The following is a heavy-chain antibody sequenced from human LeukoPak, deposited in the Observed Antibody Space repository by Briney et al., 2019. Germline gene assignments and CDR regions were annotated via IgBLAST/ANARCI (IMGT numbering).Heavy chain of an antibody. J-gene: IGHJ4*02. CDR2: IYRGGST. D-gene: IGHD2-15*01. Sequence: PGGSLRLSCAVSGFTVSSNYMSWVRQAPGKGLEWVSVIYRGGSTYYADSVKGRFTISRDNSKNTLYLQMNSLRAEDTAVYYCARDRGKIGYCSGGSCNPGAYWGQGTLVTVSS. V-gene: IGHV3-53*01. CDR1: GFTVSSNY. CDR3: ARDRGKIGYCSGGSCNPGAY.